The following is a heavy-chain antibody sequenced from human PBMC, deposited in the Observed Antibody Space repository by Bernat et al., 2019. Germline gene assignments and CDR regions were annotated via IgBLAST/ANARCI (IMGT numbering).Heavy chain of an antibody. D-gene: IGHD3-3*01. CDR2: INHSGST. J-gene: IGHJ4*02. Sequence: QVQLQQWGAGLLKPSETLSLTCAVYGGSFSGYYWSWIRQPPGKGLEWIGEINHSGSTNYNPSLKSRVTISVDTSKNQFFLKLSSVTAADTAVYYCARGYADFWSGYLYYFDYWGQGTLVTVSS. CDR3: ARGYADFWSGYLYYFDY. CDR1: GGSFSGYY. V-gene: IGHV4-34*01.